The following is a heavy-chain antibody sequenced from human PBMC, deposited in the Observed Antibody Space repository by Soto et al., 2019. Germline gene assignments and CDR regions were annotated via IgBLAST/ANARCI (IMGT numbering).Heavy chain of an antibody. V-gene: IGHV3-23*01. CDR3: AKDPTYDSGY. CDR1: GGSVSSGYYY. D-gene: IGHD3-22*01. Sequence: ETLSLTCSVSGGSVSSGYYYWSWIRQPPGKGLEWVSGISGSGGSTYYADSVKGRFTISRDNSKNTLYLQMNSLRAEDTAVYYCAKDPTYDSGYWGQGT. CDR2: ISGSGGST. J-gene: IGHJ4*02.